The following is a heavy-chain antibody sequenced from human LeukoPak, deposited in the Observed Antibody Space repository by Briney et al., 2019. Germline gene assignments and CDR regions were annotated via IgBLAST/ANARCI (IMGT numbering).Heavy chain of an antibody. CDR1: GYTFTGYY. Sequence: ASVKVSCKASGYTFTGYYMHWVRQAPGQGLEWMGWINPNSGGTNYAQKFQGRVTMTRDTSISTAYMELSRLRSDDTAVYYCARDLRGEVVVAAVNYYYHGMDVWGQGTTVTVSS. J-gene: IGHJ6*02. D-gene: IGHD2-15*01. V-gene: IGHV1-2*02. CDR3: ARDLRGEVVVAAVNYYYHGMDV. CDR2: INPNSGGT.